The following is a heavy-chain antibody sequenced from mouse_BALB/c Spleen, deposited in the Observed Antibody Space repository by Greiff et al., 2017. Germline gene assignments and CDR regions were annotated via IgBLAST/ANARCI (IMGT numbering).Heavy chain of an antibody. CDR1: GFTFSDYY. V-gene: IGHV5-4*02. J-gene: IGHJ4*01. D-gene: IGHD2-2*01. CDR2: ISDGGSYT. CDR3: ARGGLRRAMDY. Sequence: DVMLVESGGGLVKPGGSLKLSCAASGFTFSDYYMYWVRQTPEKRLEWVATISDGGSYTYYPDSVKGRFTISRDNAKNNLYLQMSSLKSEDTAMYYCARGGLRRAMDYWGQGTSVTVSS.